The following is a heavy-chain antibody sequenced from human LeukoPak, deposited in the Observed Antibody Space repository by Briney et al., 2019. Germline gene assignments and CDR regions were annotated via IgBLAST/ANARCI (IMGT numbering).Heavy chain of an antibody. J-gene: IGHJ4*02. CDR3: ARERYYDSSGYGVDY. V-gene: IGHV1-18*01. CDR1: GYTFTSYG. D-gene: IGHD3-22*01. Sequence: ASVKVSCKASGYTFTSYGISWVRQAPGQGLEWMGWISAYNGNTNYAQKLQGRVTMTTDTSTSTAYMELRSLRSDDTAVYYCARERYYDSSGYGVDYWGQGTLVTVSS. CDR2: ISAYNGNT.